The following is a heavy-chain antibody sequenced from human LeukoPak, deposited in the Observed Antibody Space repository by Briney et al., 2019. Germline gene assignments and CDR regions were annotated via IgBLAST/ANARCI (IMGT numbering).Heavy chain of an antibody. V-gene: IGHV1-69*04. Sequence: GASVKVSCKASGGTFSSYAISWVRQAPGQGLEWMGRIIPILGIANYAQKFQGRVTITTDESTSTAYMELSSLRSEDTAVYYCARDLDYSNFMDAFDIWGQGTMVTVSS. J-gene: IGHJ3*02. CDR1: GGTFSSYA. CDR3: ARDLDYSNFMDAFDI. D-gene: IGHD4-11*01. CDR2: IIPILGIA.